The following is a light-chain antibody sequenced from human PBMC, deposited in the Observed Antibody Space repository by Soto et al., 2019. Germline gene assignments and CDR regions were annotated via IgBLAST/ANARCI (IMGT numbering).Light chain of an antibody. Sequence: QSVLTQPASVSGSPGQSITISCTGTSSDVGGFNYVSWYQQHPGKAPKLLIFDVYSRPSGISNRFSGSKSGNTASLTISGLQAEDEADYYCSSYTTSSSYVFXAGTKVTVL. J-gene: IGLJ1*01. V-gene: IGLV2-14*01. CDR2: DVY. CDR3: SSYTTSSSYV. CDR1: SSDVGGFNY.